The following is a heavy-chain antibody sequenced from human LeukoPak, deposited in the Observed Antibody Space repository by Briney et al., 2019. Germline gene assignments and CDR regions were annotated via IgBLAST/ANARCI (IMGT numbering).Heavy chain of an antibody. D-gene: IGHD6-19*01. CDR3: ARDRFGGEQWLHVFDP. Sequence: GGSLRLSCAASGFTFSSYAMSWVRQAPGKGLEWVSAISGSGGSTYYADSVKGRFTISRDNSKNTLYLQMNSLRSDDTAVYYCARDRFGGEQWLHVFDPWGQGTLVTVSS. CDR1: GFTFSSYA. CDR2: ISGSGGST. V-gene: IGHV3-23*01. J-gene: IGHJ5*02.